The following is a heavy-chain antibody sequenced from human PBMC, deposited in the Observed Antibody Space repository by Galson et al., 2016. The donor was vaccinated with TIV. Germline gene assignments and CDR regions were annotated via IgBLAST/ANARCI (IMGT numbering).Heavy chain of an antibody. CDR1: GFSVSSIGVG. V-gene: IGHV2-5*02. CDR2: IYWDDDK. CDR3: AHRKPYCTTTTCPLGAFDV. D-gene: IGHD2-2*01. J-gene: IGHJ3*01. Sequence: PALVKPPQTLTLTCTFSGFSVSSIGVGVGWIRQPPGKALEWLALIYWDDDKRYSPSPDSRLTITKDTSKNRVVLTMTNMDPVDTATYYCAHRKPYCTTTTCPLGAFDVWGQGTMVTVSS.